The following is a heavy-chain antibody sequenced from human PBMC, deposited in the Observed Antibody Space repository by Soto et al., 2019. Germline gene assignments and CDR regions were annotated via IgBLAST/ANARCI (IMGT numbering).Heavy chain of an antibody. J-gene: IGHJ4*02. Sequence: GGSLRLSCAASGFTFSSYGMHWVRQAPGKGLEWVAVISYDGSNKYYADSVKGRFTISRDNSKNTLYLQMNSLRAEDTAVYYCAKSKYSSSWLFDYWGQGTLVTVSS. V-gene: IGHV3-30*18. CDR1: GFTFSSYG. D-gene: IGHD6-13*01. CDR3: AKSKYSSSWLFDY. CDR2: ISYDGSNK.